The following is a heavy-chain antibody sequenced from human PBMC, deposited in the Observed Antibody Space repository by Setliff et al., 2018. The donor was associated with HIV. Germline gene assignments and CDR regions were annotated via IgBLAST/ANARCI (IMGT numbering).Heavy chain of an antibody. CDR1: GGSISSNW. Sequence: SETLSLTCAVSGGSISSNWWSWVRQSPGKGLEWIGEIYHSGSSHYNPSLQSRVTISVDKSKSQFSLKLNSVTAADAAVYYCGTAMYYYDGLDVWGQGIRVTVSS. J-gene: IGHJ6*02. CDR3: GTAMYYYDGLDV. V-gene: IGHV4-4*02. CDR2: IYHSGSS. D-gene: IGHD2-2*01.